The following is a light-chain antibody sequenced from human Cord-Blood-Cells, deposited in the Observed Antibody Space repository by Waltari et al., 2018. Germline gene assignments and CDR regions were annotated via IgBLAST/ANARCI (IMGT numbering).Light chain of an antibody. CDR3: SSYTSSSTLV. CDR2: DVS. V-gene: IGLV2-14*01. J-gene: IGLJ1*01. CDR1: SRDVGGYNY. Sequence: QSALTQPASVSGSPGQSITISCTGTSRDVGGYNYVSWYHQHPGNAPKLMIYDVSNRPSGVSNRFSGSKSGNTASLTISGLQAEDEADYYCSSYTSSSTLVFGTGTKVTVL.